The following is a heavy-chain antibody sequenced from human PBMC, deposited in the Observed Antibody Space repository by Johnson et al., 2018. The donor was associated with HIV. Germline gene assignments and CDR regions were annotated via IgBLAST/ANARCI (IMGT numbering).Heavy chain of an antibody. D-gene: IGHD3-10*01. J-gene: IGHJ3*02. CDR2: ISWNSGST. V-gene: IGHV3-9*01. Sequence: VQLVESGGGLVQPGRSLRLSCAASGFTFDDYAMHWVRQAPGKGLEWVSGISWNSGSTYYTDSVQGRFTISRDNSKNTLYLQMNSLRAEDTAVYYCAKDGRGDDDFDIWGQGTMVTVSS. CDR3: AKDGRGDDDFDI. CDR1: GFTFDDYA.